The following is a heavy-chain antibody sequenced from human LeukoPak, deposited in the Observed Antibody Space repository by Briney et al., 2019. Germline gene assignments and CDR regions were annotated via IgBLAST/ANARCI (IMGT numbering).Heavy chain of an antibody. CDR3: ARDGWPDILTGYQPDAFDI. V-gene: IGHV3-66*02. CDR2: IYNGGST. CDR1: GFTVSSYY. J-gene: IGHJ3*02. Sequence: GGSLRLSCAASGFTVSSYYMSWVRQAPGKGLEWVSVIYNGGSTYYADSAKGRFTISRDNSKNTLYLQMNSLRAWDTAVYYCARDGWPDILTGYQPDAFDICGQGTMVSVSS. D-gene: IGHD3-9*01.